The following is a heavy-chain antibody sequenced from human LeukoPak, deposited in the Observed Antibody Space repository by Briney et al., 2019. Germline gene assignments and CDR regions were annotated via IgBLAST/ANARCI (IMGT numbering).Heavy chain of an antibody. CDR1: GGTFSSYA. V-gene: IGHV1-69*04. CDR2: IIPILGIA. Sequence: SVKVSCKASGGTFSSYAISWVRQAPGQGLEWMGRIIPILGIANYAQKFQGRVTITADKSTSTAYMELSSLRSEDTAVYYCATEYNSHEYGMDVWGQGTTVTVSS. D-gene: IGHD6-13*01. J-gene: IGHJ6*02. CDR3: ATEYNSHEYGMDV.